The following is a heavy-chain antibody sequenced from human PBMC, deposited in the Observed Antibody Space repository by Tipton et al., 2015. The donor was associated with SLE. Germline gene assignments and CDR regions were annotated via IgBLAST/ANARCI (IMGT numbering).Heavy chain of an antibody. CDR3: AKEWELSYFDY. J-gene: IGHJ4*02. V-gene: IGHV3-23*01. Sequence: SLRLSCAASGFTFSSHAMAWVRQAPGKGLEWVSVISGSGDKTYYEDSVKGRFTISRDNSKNTLYLQMNSLRVEDTAIYYCAKEWELSYFDYWGQGTLVTVSS. CDR1: GFTFSSHA. CDR2: ISGSGDKT. D-gene: IGHD1-26*01.